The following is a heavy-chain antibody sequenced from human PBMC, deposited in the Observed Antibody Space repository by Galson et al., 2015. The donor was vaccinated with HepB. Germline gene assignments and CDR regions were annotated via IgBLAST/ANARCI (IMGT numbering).Heavy chain of an antibody. J-gene: IGHJ6*02. Sequence: SVKVSCKASGGTFSSYTISWVRQAPGQGLEWMGRIIPILGIANYAQKFQGRVTITADKSTSTAYMELSSLRSEDTAVYYCARDLSGFGYGGNSGPYYYYGMDVWGQGTTVTVSS. D-gene: IGHD4-23*01. CDR3: ARDLSGFGYGGNSGPYYYYGMDV. V-gene: IGHV1-69*04. CDR1: GGTFSSYT. CDR2: IIPILGIA.